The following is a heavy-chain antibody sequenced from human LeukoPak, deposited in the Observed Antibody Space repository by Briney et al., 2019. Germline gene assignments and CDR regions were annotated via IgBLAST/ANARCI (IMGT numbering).Heavy chain of an antibody. J-gene: IGHJ4*02. CDR2: IRYDGSNK. D-gene: IGHD3-10*01. Sequence: GGSLRLSCAASGFTFSSYGMHWVRQAPGKGLEWVAFIRYDGSNKYYADSVKGRFTISRDNSENTLYLAMNSLRAEDTAVYYCAKVFSYYYGSGALDYWGQGTLVTVSS. CDR3: AKVFSYYYGSGALDY. CDR1: GFTFSSYG. V-gene: IGHV3-30*02.